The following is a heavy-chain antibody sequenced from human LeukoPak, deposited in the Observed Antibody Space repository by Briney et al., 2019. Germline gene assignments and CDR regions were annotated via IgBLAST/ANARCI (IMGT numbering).Heavy chain of an antibody. D-gene: IGHD5-18*01. CDR2: IRSKAYGGTT. CDR3: TRDPKRAWIQLWFYFDY. CDR1: GFTFGDYA. Sequence: GGSQRLSCTASGFTFGDYAMSWFRQAPGKGLEWVGFIRSKAYGGTTEYAASVKGRFTISRDDSKSIAYLQMNSLKTEDTAVYYCTRDPKRAWIQLWFYFDYWGQGTLVTVSS. J-gene: IGHJ4*02. V-gene: IGHV3-49*03.